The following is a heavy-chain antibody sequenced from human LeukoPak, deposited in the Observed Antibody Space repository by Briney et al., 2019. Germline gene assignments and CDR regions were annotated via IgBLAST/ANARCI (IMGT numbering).Heavy chain of an antibody. V-gene: IGHV3-9*01. J-gene: IGHJ4*02. D-gene: IGHD6-6*01. Sequence: SLRLSCAASGFTFDDYAMHWVWQAPGKGLEWVSGISWNSGSIGYADSVKGRFTISRDNAKNSLYLQMNSLRAEDTALYYCAKDIAARPVGYFDYWGQGTLVTVSS. CDR3: AKDIAARPVGYFDY. CDR1: GFTFDDYA. CDR2: ISWNSGSI.